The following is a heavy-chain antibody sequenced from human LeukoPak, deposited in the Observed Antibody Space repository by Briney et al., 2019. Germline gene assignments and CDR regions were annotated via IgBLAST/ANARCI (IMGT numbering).Heavy chain of an antibody. CDR1: GFTFSSYW. D-gene: IGHD5-18*01. V-gene: IGHV3-74*01. Sequence: GGSLRLSCTASGFTFSSYWMHWVRQGPGKGLLWVARINGDASDTTTADSMMGRFTISRDNTRNTLYLQMDSLRADDTAVYYCVRGSQLWLFDYWGQGSLVTVST. CDR2: INGDASDT. J-gene: IGHJ4*02. CDR3: VRGSQLWLFDY.